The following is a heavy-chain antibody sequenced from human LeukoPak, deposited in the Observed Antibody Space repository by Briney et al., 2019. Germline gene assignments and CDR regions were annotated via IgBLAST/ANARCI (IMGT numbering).Heavy chain of an antibody. Sequence: SETLSLTCTVSGGSVSNSLYYWSWIRQPPGKGLEWIGYNNGDANYSPSLKSRVIISIDTSSNQFSLRLNSMTAADTAVYYCARVLRAASWRSYDYWGQGSLVTVSS. J-gene: IGHJ4*02. V-gene: IGHV4-61*01. CDR2: NNGDA. CDR3: ARVLRAASWRSYDY. CDR1: GGSVSNSLYY. D-gene: IGHD5-18*01.